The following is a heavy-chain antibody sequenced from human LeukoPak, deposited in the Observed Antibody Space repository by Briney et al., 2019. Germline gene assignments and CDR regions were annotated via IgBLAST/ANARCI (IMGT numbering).Heavy chain of an antibody. CDR3: ARSRVRGVGTFDY. Sequence: ASVKVSCKASGYTFTSYDINWVRQATGQGLEWMGWKNPNSGNTGYAQKFQGRVTMTRNTSISTAYMELSSLRSEDTAVYYCARSRVRGVGTFDYWGQGTLVTVSS. D-gene: IGHD3-10*01. CDR1: GYTFTSYD. V-gene: IGHV1-8*01. CDR2: KNPNSGNT. J-gene: IGHJ4*02.